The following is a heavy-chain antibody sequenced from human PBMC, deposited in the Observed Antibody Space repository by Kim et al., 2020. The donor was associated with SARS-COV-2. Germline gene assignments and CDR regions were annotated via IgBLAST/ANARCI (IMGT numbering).Heavy chain of an antibody. CDR3: ARAITSGWFDP. D-gene: IGHD3-10*01. CDR2: T. V-gene: IGHV1-3*01. J-gene: IGHJ5*02. Sequence: TKYSQKFQGRVTITRDTAASTAYMELSSLRSEDTAVYYCARAITSGWFDPWGQGTLVTVSS.